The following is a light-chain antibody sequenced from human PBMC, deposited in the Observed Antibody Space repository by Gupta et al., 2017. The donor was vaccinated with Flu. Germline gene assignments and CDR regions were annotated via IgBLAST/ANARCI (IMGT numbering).Light chain of an antibody. CDR3: QQSHSTPPT. Sequence: PSTLSASGGERATITCRASQSVGDYLNWFQQKPGEAPKLLIYGASTLQTGVPSRFSGSGSGTDFTLTISRLQPEDFATYYCQQSHSTPPTFGHGTKVEIK. CDR1: QSVGDY. CDR2: GAS. V-gene: IGKV1-39*01. J-gene: IGKJ2*01.